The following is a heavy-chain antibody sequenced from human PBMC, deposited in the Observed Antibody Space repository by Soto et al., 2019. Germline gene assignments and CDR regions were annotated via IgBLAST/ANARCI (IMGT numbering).Heavy chain of an antibody. J-gene: IGHJ6*03. Sequence: ASVKVSCKASGYTFTSYDINWVRQATGQGLEWMGWMNPNSGNTGYAQKFQGRVTMTRNTSISTAYMELSSLRSEDTAVYYCASGYCSSGSCLSYYYYMDVWGKRTTVTVSS. CDR2: MNPNSGNT. V-gene: IGHV1-8*01. D-gene: IGHD2-15*01. CDR1: GYTFTSYD. CDR3: ASGYCSSGSCLSYYYYMDV.